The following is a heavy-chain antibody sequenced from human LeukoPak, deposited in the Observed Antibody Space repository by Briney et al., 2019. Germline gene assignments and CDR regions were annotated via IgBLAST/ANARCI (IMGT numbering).Heavy chain of an antibody. V-gene: IGHV3-21*01. CDR3: AIIVETATIVDY. J-gene: IGHJ4*02. CDR2: ISSSSSYI. Sequence: PGRSLRLSCAASGFTFSSYSMNWVRQAPGKGLEWVSSISSSSSYIYYADSVKGRFTISRDNAKNSLYLQMNSLRAEDTAVYYCAIIVETATIVDYWGQGTLVTVSS. CDR1: GFTFSSYS. D-gene: IGHD5-24*01.